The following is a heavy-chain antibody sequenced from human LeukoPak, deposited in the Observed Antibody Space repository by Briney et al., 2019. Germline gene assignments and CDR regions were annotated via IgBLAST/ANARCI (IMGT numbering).Heavy chain of an antibody. J-gene: IGHJ4*02. Sequence: GGSLRLSCAASGFTFSNYAMSWVRQAPGKGLEWVSTEGGAAWYADSVKGRFTISRDDSKNTLYLLMNSLRAEDTAVYYCAKDNPPDQSSPGGYWGQGTLVTVSS. CDR2: EGGAA. CDR1: GFTFSNYA. V-gene: IGHV3-23*01. D-gene: IGHD2-2*01. CDR3: AKDNPPDQSSPGGY.